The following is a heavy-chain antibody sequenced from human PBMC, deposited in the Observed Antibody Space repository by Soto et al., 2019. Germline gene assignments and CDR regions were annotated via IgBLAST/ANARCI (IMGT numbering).Heavy chain of an antibody. V-gene: IGHV3-7*01. CDR3: ARRIAARPNWFDP. CDR2: IKQDGSEK. Sequence: PGGSLRLSCAASGFTFSSYWMSWFRQAPGKGLEWVANIKQDGSEKYYVDSVKGRFTISRDNAKNSLYLQMNSLRAEDTAVYYCARRIAARPNWFDPWGQGTLVTVSS. D-gene: IGHD6-6*01. J-gene: IGHJ5*02. CDR1: GFTFSSYW.